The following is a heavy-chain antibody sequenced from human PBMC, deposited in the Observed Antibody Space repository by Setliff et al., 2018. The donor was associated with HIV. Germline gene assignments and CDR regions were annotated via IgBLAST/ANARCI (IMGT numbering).Heavy chain of an antibody. Sequence: SVKVSCKASGFTFNHYALSVVRQAPGQRPEWMGGTSPMSDKPNYAQNFQGRVTITADHSTPTTYMELSSLSSVDTAVYSCGRVGPWYYGSSGYLASWDYWGQGTQVTVSS. CDR1: GFTFNHYA. J-gene: IGHJ4*02. V-gene: IGHV1-69*13. CDR2: TSPMSDKP. D-gene: IGHD3-22*01. CDR3: GRVGPWYYGSSGYLASWDY.